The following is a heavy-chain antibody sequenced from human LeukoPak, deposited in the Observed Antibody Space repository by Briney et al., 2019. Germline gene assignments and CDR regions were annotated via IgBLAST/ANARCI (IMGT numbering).Heavy chain of an antibody. D-gene: IGHD6-19*01. J-gene: IGHJ4*02. CDR3: ARTTGYSSGCFDY. V-gene: IGHV1-69*04. Sequence: GASVKVSCKASGGTFSSYAISWVRQAPGQGLEWMGRIIPILGIANYAQKFQGRATITADKSTSTAYMELSSLRSEDTAVYYCARTTGYSSGCFDYWGQGTLVTVSS. CDR1: GGTFSSYA. CDR2: IIPILGIA.